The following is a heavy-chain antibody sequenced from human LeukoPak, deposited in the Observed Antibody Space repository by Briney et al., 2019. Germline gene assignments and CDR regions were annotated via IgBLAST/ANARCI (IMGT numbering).Heavy chain of an antibody. V-gene: IGHV3-53*01. Sequence: PGGSLRLSCAASGFTVSSNYMSWVRQAPGKGLEWVSVIYSGGSTYHADSVKGRLTISRDNSKNTLYLQMNSLRAEDTAVYYCARHASGEPPRYWGQGTLVTVSS. J-gene: IGHJ4*01. CDR1: GFTVSSNY. D-gene: IGHD7-27*01. CDR3: ARHASGEPPRY. CDR2: IYSGGST.